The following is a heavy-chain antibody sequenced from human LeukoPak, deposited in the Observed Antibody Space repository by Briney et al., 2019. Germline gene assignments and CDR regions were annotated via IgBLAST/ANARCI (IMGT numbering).Heavy chain of an antibody. D-gene: IGHD5-12*01. CDR3: ASGDSGYDYGFDN. CDR2: IIPIFGTT. Sequence: SVKVSCKASGGTFSSHAISWVRQAPGQGLEWVGGIIPIFGTTNYAQKFQGRVTITTDESTSTGYMELRSLRSDDTAVYYCASGDSGYDYGFDNWGQGTVVTVSS. CDR1: GGTFSSHA. J-gene: IGHJ4*02. V-gene: IGHV1-69*05.